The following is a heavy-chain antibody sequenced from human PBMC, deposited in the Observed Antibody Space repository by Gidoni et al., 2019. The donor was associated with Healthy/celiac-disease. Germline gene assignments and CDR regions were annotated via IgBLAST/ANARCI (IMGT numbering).Heavy chain of an antibody. D-gene: IGHD6-19*01. CDR1: GFTFSSYS. Sequence: EVQLVESGGGLVKPGGSLRLSWSASGFTFSSYSMNWVRQAPGKGLEWVSCISSSSSYIYYADSLKSRFTISRDNAKNSMYLQMNSLRAEDTAVYYCARPTIVVAGPFDYWGQGTLVTVSS. CDR3: ARPTIVVAGPFDY. V-gene: IGHV3-21*01. CDR2: ISSSSSYI. J-gene: IGHJ4*02.